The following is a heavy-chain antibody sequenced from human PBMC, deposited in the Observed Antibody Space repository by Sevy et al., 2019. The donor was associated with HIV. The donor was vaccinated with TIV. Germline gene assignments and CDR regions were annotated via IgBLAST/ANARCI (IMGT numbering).Heavy chain of an antibody. J-gene: IGHJ6*02. V-gene: IGHV1-46*01. D-gene: IGHD6-13*01. CDR3: ARVLSSQYYYYYYGMDV. Sequence: GPSVKVSCKASGYTFTSYYMHWVRQAPGQGLEWMGIINPSGGSTSYAQKFQGRVTMTRDTSTSTVYMELSSLRSEDTAVYYCARVLSSQYYYYYYGMDVWGQGTTVTVSS. CDR1: GYTFTSYY. CDR2: INPSGGST.